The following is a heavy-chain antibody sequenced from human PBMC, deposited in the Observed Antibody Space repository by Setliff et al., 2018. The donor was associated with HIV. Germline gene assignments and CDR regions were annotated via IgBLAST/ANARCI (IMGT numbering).Heavy chain of an antibody. D-gene: IGHD5-12*01. J-gene: IGHJ4*02. V-gene: IGHV1-2*02. Sequence: ASVKVSCKASGYTFTYLFVHWVRLAPGRGLEWVGLINPKTGDTSYAQKFQGRVTMTRDTSISTAYMDLDRLGSDDTAVYYCARDPRFSGYAQAFDYWGQGSLVTVSS. CDR1: GYTFTYLF. CDR2: INPKTGDT. CDR3: ARDPRFSGYAQAFDY.